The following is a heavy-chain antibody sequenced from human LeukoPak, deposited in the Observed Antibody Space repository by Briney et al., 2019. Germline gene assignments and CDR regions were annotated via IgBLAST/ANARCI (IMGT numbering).Heavy chain of an antibody. J-gene: IGHJ3*02. CDR1: GFTFSNYG. Sequence: GGSLRLSCAASGFTFSNYGMHWVRQAPGKGLEWVAVIWYDGRNEYYADSVKGRFTISRDNSKNTLYVQMNSLRAEDTAVYYCARDSGSYGLPDAFDIWGQGTMVIVSS. D-gene: IGHD5-18*01. V-gene: IGHV3-33*01. CDR3: ARDSGSYGLPDAFDI. CDR2: IWYDGRNE.